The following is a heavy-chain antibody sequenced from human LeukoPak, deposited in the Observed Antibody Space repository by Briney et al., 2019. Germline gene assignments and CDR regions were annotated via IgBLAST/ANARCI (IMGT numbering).Heavy chain of an antibody. CDR2: IHYTGST. Sequence: SETLSLTCTVSGDSISTYYWNWIRQPPGKGLEWIGHIHYTGSTNYNPSLNSRVTISLDTSRNQFSLKLHSVTAADTAVYYCVRRVSGSGFGESNWFDPWGQGTLVTVSS. D-gene: IGHD3-10*01. CDR1: GDSISTYY. CDR3: VRRVSGSGFGESNWFDP. J-gene: IGHJ5*02. V-gene: IGHV4-59*08.